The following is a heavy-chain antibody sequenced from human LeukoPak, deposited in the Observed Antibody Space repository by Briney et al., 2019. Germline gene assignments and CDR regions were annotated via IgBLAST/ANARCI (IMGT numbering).Heavy chain of an antibody. CDR3: ARDSSEDFYDSSGYYSFDF. CDR1: GYTFTGYY. CDR2: INPNSGGT. Sequence: ASVKVSCKASGYTFTGYYMHWVRQAPGQGLEWMGWINPNSGGTNYAQKVQGRVTMTRDTSISTAYMELSRLRSDDTAVYYCARDSSEDFYDSSGYYSFDFWGQGTLVTVSS. D-gene: IGHD3-22*01. V-gene: IGHV1-2*02. J-gene: IGHJ4*02.